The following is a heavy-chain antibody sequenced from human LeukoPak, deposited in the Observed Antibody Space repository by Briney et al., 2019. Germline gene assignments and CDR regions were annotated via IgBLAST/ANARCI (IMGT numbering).Heavy chain of an antibody. CDR3: ARGRFLDAFDI. CDR2: IYYSGST. Sequence: SETLSLTCTVSGGSISSYYWSWIRQPPGKGLEWIGYIYYSGSTKYEPSLKSRVTISVDTSKNQFSLKLSSVTAADTAVYYCARGRFLDAFDIWGQGTMVTVSS. D-gene: IGHD3-3*01. V-gene: IGHV4-59*01. CDR1: GGSISSYY. J-gene: IGHJ3*02.